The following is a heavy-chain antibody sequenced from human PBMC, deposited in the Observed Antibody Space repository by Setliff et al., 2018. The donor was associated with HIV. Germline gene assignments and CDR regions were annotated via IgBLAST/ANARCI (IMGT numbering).Heavy chain of an antibody. CDR2: VVPTIHEA. CDR1: GVTFNYSF. J-gene: IGHJ1*01. CDR3: ARGADSSGYFYREYFQH. D-gene: IGHD3-22*01. Sequence: ASVKVSCKASGVTFNYSFITWVGQAPGQGLEWMGGVVPTIHEATYAQKFQGRVTITADESATTVYMEMSGLTSEDTAIYYCARGADSSGYFYREYFQHCGQGTLVTVSS. V-gene: IGHV1-69*13.